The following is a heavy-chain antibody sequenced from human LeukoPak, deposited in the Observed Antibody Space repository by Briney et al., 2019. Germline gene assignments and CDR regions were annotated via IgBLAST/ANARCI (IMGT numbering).Heavy chain of an antibody. Sequence: ASVEVSCKASGYTLTGYYMHWVRQAPGQGLEWMGWINPNSGGTNYAQKFQGRVTMTRDTSISTAYMELSRLRSDDTAVYYCAREDSSGCYIYWGQGTLVTVSS. V-gene: IGHV1-2*02. CDR1: GYTLTGYY. CDR2: INPNSGGT. J-gene: IGHJ4*02. D-gene: IGHD3-22*01. CDR3: AREDSSGCYIY.